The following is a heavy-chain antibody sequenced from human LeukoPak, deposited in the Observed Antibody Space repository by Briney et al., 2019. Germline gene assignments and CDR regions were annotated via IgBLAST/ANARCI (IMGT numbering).Heavy chain of an antibody. V-gene: IGHV3-21*01. D-gene: IGHD3-16*02. CDR3: ARDSFHGNYFDY. CDR1: GFTFSSYS. J-gene: IGHJ4*02. CDR2: ISSSSSYI. Sequence: GGSLRLSCAASGFTFSSYSMNWVRQAPGKGLEWVSSISSSSSYIYYADSVKGRFTISGDNAKNSLYLQMNSLRAEDTAVYYCARDSFHGNYFDYWGQGTLVTVSS.